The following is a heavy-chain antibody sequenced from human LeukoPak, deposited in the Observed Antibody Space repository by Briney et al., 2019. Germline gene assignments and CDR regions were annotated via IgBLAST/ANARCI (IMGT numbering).Heavy chain of an antibody. CDR3: ARARNDYDTSSFSALDY. V-gene: IGHV3-33*01. CDR1: GXTFSSYG. D-gene: IGHD3-22*01. CDR2: IWYDGSNI. J-gene: IGHJ4*02. Sequence: GGSLRLSCAASGXTFSSYGMHWVRQAPGKGLEWLAVIWYDGSNIYYADPVKGRFAISRDNSKNTLYLQINSLRAEDTAVYYCARARNDYDTSSFSALDYWGQGTLVTVSS.